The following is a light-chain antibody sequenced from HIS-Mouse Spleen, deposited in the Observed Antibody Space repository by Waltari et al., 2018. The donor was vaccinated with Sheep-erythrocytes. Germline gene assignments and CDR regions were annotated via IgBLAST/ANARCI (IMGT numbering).Light chain of an antibody. V-gene: IGLV2-8*01. CDR3: SSYAGSNNWV. CDR1: ISDIGGYNY. CDR2: EVS. J-gene: IGLJ3*02. Sequence: HSALTQPPSASGSPGQSVTISCTGTISDIGGYNYVSWYQQHPGKAPKLMIYEVSKRPSGGPDRFSGSKSGNTASLTVSGLQAEDEADYYCSSYAGSNNWVFGGGTKLTVL.